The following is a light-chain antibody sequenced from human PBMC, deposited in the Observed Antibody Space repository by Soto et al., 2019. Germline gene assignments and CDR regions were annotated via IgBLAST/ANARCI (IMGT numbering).Light chain of an antibody. CDR2: GAS. V-gene: IGKV3-15*01. CDR1: QGIRTN. J-gene: IGKJ4*01. Sequence: EIVMTQSPATLSVSPGERVTLSGSASQGIRTNLAWYQQKPGQAPRVLIYGASTRATGIPARFSGSGSGTDFTLTISSLQPEDFATYYCQQSYSTPLSAFGGGTKVDIK. CDR3: QQSYSTPLSA.